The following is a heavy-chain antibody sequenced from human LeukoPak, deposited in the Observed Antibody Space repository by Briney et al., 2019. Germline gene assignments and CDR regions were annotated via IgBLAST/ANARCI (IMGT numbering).Heavy chain of an antibody. J-gene: IGHJ4*02. CDR2: INHSGST. D-gene: IGHD6-6*01. CDR3: ARHGSTEYSSSSRVFFDY. CDR1: GGSFSGYY. V-gene: IGHV4-34*01. Sequence: SETLSLTCAVYGGSFSGYYWSWIRQPPGKGLEWIGEINHSGSTNYNPSLKSRVTISVDTSKNQFSLKLSSVTAADTAVYYCARHGSTEYSSSSRVFFDYWGQGTLVTVSS.